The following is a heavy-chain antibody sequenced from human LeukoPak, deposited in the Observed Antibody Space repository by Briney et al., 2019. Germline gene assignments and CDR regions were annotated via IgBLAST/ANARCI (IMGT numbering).Heavy chain of an antibody. D-gene: IGHD3-22*01. CDR2: INSDGSST. CDR3: ARDQGYYDSSGYYYVFSFYDY. CDR1: GFTFSSYW. Sequence: AGGSLRLSCEASGFTFSSYWMHWVRQVPGEGLVWVSRINSDGSSTTYADSVKGRFTISRDNAKNTLNLQMNSPRAEDTAVYYCARDQGYYDSSGYYYVFSFYDYWGQGTLVTVSS. V-gene: IGHV3-74*03. J-gene: IGHJ4*02.